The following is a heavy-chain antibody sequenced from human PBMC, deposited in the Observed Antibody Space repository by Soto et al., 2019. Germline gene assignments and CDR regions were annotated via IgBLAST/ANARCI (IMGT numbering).Heavy chain of an antibody. CDR3: AAPSIAARPGFLSI. Sequence: EVQLVESGGGLVKPGGSLRLSCAASGFTFSNAWMSWVRQAPGKGLEWVGRIKSKTDGGTTDYAAPVKGRFTISRDDSKNTLYLQMNSLKTEDTAVYYCAAPSIAARPGFLSIWGQGTLVTVSS. CDR2: IKSKTDGGTT. CDR1: GFTFSNAW. J-gene: IGHJ3*02. V-gene: IGHV3-15*01. D-gene: IGHD6-6*01.